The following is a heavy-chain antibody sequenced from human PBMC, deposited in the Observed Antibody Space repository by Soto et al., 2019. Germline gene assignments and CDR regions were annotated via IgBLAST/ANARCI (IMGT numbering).Heavy chain of an antibody. CDR3: ARTFSYYYDSSGYPRPHYLDY. Sequence: PGQSLQISCKGSGYSIISHWIRWVIQMPGKSLEWMGIIYPGDSDTRYSPSFQGQVTISADKSISTAYLQWSSLKASDTAMYYCARTFSYYYDSSGYPRPHYLDYWGQGTLVTVSS. J-gene: IGHJ4*02. D-gene: IGHD3-22*01. CDR1: GYSIISHW. CDR2: IYPGDSDT. V-gene: IGHV5-51*01.